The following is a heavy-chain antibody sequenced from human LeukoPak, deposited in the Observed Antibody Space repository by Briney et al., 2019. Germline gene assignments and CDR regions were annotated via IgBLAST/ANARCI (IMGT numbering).Heavy chain of an antibody. V-gene: IGHV3-33*06. J-gene: IGHJ6*03. Sequence: PGRSLRLSCAASGFTFSSYGMHWVRQAPGKGLEWVAVIWYDGSNKYYADSVKGRFTISRDNSKNTLYLQLNSLRAEDTAVHYCAKTALTAYYYYMDVWGKGTTVTVSS. D-gene: IGHD5-18*01. CDR1: GFTFSSYG. CDR3: AKTALTAYYYYMDV. CDR2: IWYDGSNK.